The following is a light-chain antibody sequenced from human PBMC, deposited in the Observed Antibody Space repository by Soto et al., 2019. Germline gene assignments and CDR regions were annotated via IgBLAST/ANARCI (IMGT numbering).Light chain of an antibody. V-gene: IGKV3-20*01. J-gene: IGKJ1*01. Sequence: IVLTQSPRARAAPPGGPAPSACMSSQSLLSSNGNNYLDWYQQKPGQAPRLLIYGASNRATGIPDRFSGSGSGTDFTLTISRLEPEDFAVYYCQQYGSSGTFGQGTKVDIK. CDR2: GAS. CDR1: QSLLSSNGNNY. CDR3: QQYGSSGT.